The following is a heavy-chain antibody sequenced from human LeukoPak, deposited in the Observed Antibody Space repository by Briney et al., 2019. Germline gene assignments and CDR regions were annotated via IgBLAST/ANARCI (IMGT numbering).Heavy chain of an antibody. CDR2: INPNSGGT. CDR1: GYTFTGYY. D-gene: IGHD2-15*01. CDR3: ARGSPPPVSGYCSGGSCPYFDN. J-gene: IGHJ4*02. Sequence: ASVKVSCKASGYTFTGYYMHWVRQAPGQGLEWMGWINPNSGGTNYAQKFQDRVTMTRNTSINTAYMELISLRSEDTAVYYCARGSPPPVSGYCSGGSCPYFDNWGQGTLVTVSS. V-gene: IGHV1-2*02.